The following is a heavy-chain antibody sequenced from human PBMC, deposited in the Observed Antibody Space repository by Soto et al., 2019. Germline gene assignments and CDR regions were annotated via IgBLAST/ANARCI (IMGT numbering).Heavy chain of an antibody. CDR1: GFSLSTNGVG. CDR2: ISWNDDK. J-gene: IGHJ5*02. CDR3: AREGAIVPRFFDP. V-gene: IGHV2-5*01. Sequence: QITLKESGTTLVKPTEPLTRMCTFSGFSLSTNGVGVGWIGQPPGKALEWLALISWNDDKRYSPSLQSRLTITKDTSKNQVVLTMTNLHPVDTATYYCAREGAIVPRFFDPWGQGTLVTVSS. D-gene: IGHD1-26*01.